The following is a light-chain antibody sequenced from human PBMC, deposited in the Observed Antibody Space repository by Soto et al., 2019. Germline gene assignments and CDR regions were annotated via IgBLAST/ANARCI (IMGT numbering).Light chain of an antibody. CDR1: QSVSNSY. CDR2: GAS. CDR3: QLYGSSPYT. V-gene: IGKV3-20*01. Sequence: EIVLTQSPGTLSLSPGERATLSCRASQSVSNSYLAWYQQKPGQAPRLLIYGASKRATGIPDRFSGSGSGTDFTHTISRLEPEDFAVYYCQLYGSSPYTFGQGTKLEIK. J-gene: IGKJ2*01.